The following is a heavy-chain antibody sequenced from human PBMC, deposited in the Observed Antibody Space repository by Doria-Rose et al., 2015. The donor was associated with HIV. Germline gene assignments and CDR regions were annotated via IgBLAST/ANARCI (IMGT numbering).Heavy chain of an antibody. V-gene: IGHV4-30-4*01. CDR1: GASISSGDYY. J-gene: IGHJ6*02. CDR3: ARVSRDYSDPLYYYGMDV. D-gene: IGHD4-17*01. CDR2: IYYSGST. Sequence: QVQLQESGPGLVKPSETLSLTCTVSGASISSGDYYWSWVRQPPGKGLEWTGYIYYSGSTYYNPSLRSRVTISLDTSKNQFSLKLSSVTAADTAVYYCARVSRDYSDPLYYYGMDVWGQGTTVTVSS.